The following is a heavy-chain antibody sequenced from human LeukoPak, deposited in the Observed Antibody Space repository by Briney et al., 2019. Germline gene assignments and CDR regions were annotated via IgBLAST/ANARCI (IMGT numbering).Heavy chain of an antibody. V-gene: IGHV3-7*01. CDR2: IKHDGSEK. CDR1: GYTFSSYW. CDR3: ASGYYFHDY. D-gene: IGHD2/OR15-2a*01. Sequence: PGGSLRLSCAASGYTFSSYWMRWVRQAPGKGLEWVANIKHDGSEKIYVDSVKGRFTISRDNAKDSLYLQMNSLRAEDTAVYYCASGYYFHDYWGQGTMVTVSS. J-gene: IGHJ4*02.